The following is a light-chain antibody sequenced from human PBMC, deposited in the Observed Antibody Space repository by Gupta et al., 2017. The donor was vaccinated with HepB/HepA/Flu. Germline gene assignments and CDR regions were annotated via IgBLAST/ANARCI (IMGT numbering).Light chain of an antibody. CDR1: QSITNY. V-gene: IGKV1-39*01. J-gene: IGKJ5*01. Sequence: IQLTQSPSSLSASVGDKVTITCRASQSITNYLNWYQHKPGKAPKLLIYSTSTLQNEVPSRFSGSGSGTEFTLTISSRQPEDFATYYCQQCLATPITFGRGTRLELK. CDR2: STS. CDR3: QQCLATPIT.